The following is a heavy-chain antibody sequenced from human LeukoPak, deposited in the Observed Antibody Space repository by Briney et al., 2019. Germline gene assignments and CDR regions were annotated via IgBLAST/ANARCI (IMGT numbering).Heavy chain of an antibody. CDR2: IHYSGST. Sequence: SSETLSLTCTVSGGSISSTSYYWNWIRQPAGKGLEWIGRIHYSGSTNYNPSLKSRVTISVDTSKNQFSLKLSSVTAADTAVYYCARVKYGDYYYYYKDVWGKGITVTVSS. D-gene: IGHD4-17*01. CDR3: ARVKYGDYYYYYKDV. J-gene: IGHJ6*03. CDR1: GGSISSTSYY. V-gene: IGHV4-61*10.